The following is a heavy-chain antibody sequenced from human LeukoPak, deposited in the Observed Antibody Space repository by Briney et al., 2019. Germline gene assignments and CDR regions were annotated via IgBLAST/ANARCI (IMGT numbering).Heavy chain of an antibody. CDR3: ARKTRITIFGVVISALFDP. J-gene: IGHJ5*02. CDR1: GGSFGGYY. V-gene: IGHV4-34*01. CDR2: INHSGST. Sequence: SETLSLTCAVYGGSFGGYYWSWIRQPPGKGLEWIGEINHSGSTNYNPSLKSRVTISVDTSKNQFSLKLSSVTAADTAVYYCARKTRITIFGVVISALFDPWGQGTLVTVSS. D-gene: IGHD3-3*01.